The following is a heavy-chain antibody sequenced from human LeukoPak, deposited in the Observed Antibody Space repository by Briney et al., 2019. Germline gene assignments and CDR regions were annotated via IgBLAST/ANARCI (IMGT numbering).Heavy chain of an antibody. D-gene: IGHD1-14*01. Sequence: GGSLGLSCAASGFTFSSYSMNWVRQAPGKGLERVSYLGPTSSTISYADSVGGRFTISRDNAKNSLYLQMNSLRAEDTAIYYCARDFNHAFDYWGQGILVTVSS. V-gene: IGHV3-48*01. CDR3: ARDFNHAFDY. J-gene: IGHJ4*02. CDR2: LGPTSSTI. CDR1: GFTFSSYS.